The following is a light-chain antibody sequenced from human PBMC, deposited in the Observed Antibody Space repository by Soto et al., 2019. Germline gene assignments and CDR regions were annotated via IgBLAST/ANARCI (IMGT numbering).Light chain of an antibody. CDR1: SSNIGSNT. CDR2: TDD. Sequence: VLTQPPSASGTPGQRVTIFCSGSSSNIGSNTVNWFQQLPGTAPRLLIHTDDQRPSGVPDRFSGSKSDTSASLAISGLQSEDGADYYCAAWDDSLNGRVFGGGTKLTVL. V-gene: IGLV1-44*01. J-gene: IGLJ3*02. CDR3: AAWDDSLNGRV.